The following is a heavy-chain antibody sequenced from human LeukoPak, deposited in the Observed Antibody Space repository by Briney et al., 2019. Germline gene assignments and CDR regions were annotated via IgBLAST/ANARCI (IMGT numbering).Heavy chain of an antibody. D-gene: IGHD6-6*01. CDR2: IIPIFGTA. CDR1: GGTFGSYA. J-gene: IGHJ6*03. CDR3: ARVKQLVDYYYYYMDV. V-gene: IGHV1-69*05. Sequence: SVKVSCKASGGTFGSYAISWVRQAPGQGLEWMGGIIPIFGTANYAQKFQGRVTITTDESTSTAYMELSSLRSEDTAVYYCARVKQLVDYYYYYMDVWGKGTTVTVSS.